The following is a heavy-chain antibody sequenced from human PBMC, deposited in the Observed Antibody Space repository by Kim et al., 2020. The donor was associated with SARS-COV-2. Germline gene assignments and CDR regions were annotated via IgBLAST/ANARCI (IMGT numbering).Heavy chain of an antibody. CDR3: ATDGI. V-gene: IGHV1-24*01. Sequence: FVPEDGETTYAQKFQGRVTMTEDTSTDTAYMELSSLRSEDTAVYYCATDGIWGQGTLVTVSS. CDR2: FVPEDGET. J-gene: IGHJ4*02. D-gene: IGHD1-20*01.